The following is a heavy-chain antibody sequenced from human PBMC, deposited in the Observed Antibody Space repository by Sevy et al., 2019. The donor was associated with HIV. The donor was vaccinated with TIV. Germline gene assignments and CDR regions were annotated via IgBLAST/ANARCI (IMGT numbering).Heavy chain of an antibody. CDR3: AGGEYGLIDY. V-gene: IGHV4-34*01. D-gene: IGHD4-17*01. CDR1: SGSFSGHY. J-gene: IGHJ4*02. CDR2: FNHGGGA. Sequence: SETLSLTCGVFSGSFSGHYWTWIRPPPGKGLERIGGFNHGGGASYDQSLRSRVTISLDTSKNELSLRLNSVTAAETAIYYCAGGEYGLIDYWGPGTLVTVSS.